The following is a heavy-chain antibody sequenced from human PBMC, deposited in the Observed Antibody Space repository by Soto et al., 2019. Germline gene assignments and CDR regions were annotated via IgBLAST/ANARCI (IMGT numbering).Heavy chain of an antibody. CDR2: INWKSDI. J-gene: IGHJ4*02. CDR1: GFTFDDNA. Sequence: GGSLRLSSAVSGFTFDDNAMHWVRQAPEKGLEWVSGINWKSDIGYADSVKGRFTISRDNAENSLYLQMNSLRAEDTALYYCAISQDRGGRTTFIYWGQGTQVTVLL. CDR3: AISQDRGGRTTFIY. V-gene: IGHV3-9*01. D-gene: IGHD3-16*01.